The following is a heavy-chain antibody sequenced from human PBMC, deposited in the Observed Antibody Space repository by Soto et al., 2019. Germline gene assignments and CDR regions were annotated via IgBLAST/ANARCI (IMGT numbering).Heavy chain of an antibody. CDR2: IWYDGSNK. Sequence: WGSLRLSCAASGFTFSSYGMHWVRQAPGKGLEWVAVIWYDGSNKYYADSVKGRFTISRDNSKNTLYLQMNSLRAEDTAVYYCARDHKADYYDILTGYYPRLYYYYGMDVWGQGTTVTVSS. J-gene: IGHJ6*02. CDR1: GFTFSSYG. D-gene: IGHD3-9*01. CDR3: ARDHKADYYDILTGYYPRLYYYYGMDV. V-gene: IGHV3-33*01.